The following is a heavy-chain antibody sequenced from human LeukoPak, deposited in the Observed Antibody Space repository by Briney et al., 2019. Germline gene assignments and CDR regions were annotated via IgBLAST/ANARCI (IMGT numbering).Heavy chain of an antibody. D-gene: IGHD2-15*01. CDR1: GDSINSNNW. Sequence: SGTLSLTCAVSGDSINSNNWWSWVRQPPVKGLEWIGEIYHSGSTNYNPSLKSRVTLSVDKPSNQFSLNLRSVTAADTAVYYCARGHGVVLGYFDCWGQGSLVTVSS. CDR2: IYHSGST. CDR3: ARGHGVVLGYFDC. J-gene: IGHJ4*02. V-gene: IGHV4-4*02.